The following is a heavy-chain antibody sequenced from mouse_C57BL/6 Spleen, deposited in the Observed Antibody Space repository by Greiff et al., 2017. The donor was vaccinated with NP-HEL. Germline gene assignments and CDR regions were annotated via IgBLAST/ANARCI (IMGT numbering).Heavy chain of an antibody. J-gene: IGHJ4*01. V-gene: IGHV14-4*01. CDR2: IDPENGDT. CDR1: GFNIKDDY. D-gene: IGHD2-3*01. Sequence: EVHLVESGAELVRPGASVKLSCTASGFNIKDDYMHWVKQRPEQGLEWIGWIDPENGDTEYASKFQGKATITADTSSNTAYLQLSSLTSEDTAVYYCTRKASDGYYEAMDYWGQGTSVTVSS. CDR3: TRKASDGYYEAMDY.